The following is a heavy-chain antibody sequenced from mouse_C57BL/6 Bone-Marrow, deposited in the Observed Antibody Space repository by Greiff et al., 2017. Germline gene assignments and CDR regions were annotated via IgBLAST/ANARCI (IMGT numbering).Heavy chain of an antibody. J-gene: IGHJ2*01. Sequence: EVKVVESEGGLVQPGSSMTLSCTASGFTFSDYYMAWVRQVPEKGLEWVANINYDGSSTYYLDSLKSRFIISRDNAKNILYLQMSSLKSEDTATYYCARDGYYGSDYWGQGTTLTVSS. CDR1: GFTFSDYY. D-gene: IGHD1-1*01. CDR3: ARDGYYGSDY. V-gene: IGHV5-16*01. CDR2: INYDGSST.